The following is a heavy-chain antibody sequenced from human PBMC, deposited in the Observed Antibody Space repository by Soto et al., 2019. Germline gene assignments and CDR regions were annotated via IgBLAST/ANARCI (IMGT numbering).Heavy chain of an antibody. J-gene: IGHJ4*02. CDR1: GGSFSGYY. CDR2: INHSGST. CDR3: ASRVENMVRGVDY. Sequence: SETLSLTCAVYGGSFSGYYWSWIRQPPGKGLEWIGEINHSGSTNYNPYLKSRVTISVDTSKNQFSLKLSSVTAADTAVYYCASRVENMVRGVDYWGQGTLVTVSS. V-gene: IGHV4-34*01. D-gene: IGHD3-10*01.